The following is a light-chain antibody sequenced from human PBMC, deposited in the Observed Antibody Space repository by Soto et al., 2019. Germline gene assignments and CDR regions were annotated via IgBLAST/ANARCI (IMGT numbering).Light chain of an antibody. Sequence: QSALTQPASVSGSPGQSITISCTGTSSDVGVYNYVSWCQQHPGKAPKLVIYDVTNRPSGVSDRFSGSKSGNTASLTISGLQAEDEADYYCSSYTSSITLIFGGGTQLTVL. CDR2: DVT. J-gene: IGLJ7*01. V-gene: IGLV2-14*01. CDR1: SSDVGVYNY. CDR3: SSYTSSITLI.